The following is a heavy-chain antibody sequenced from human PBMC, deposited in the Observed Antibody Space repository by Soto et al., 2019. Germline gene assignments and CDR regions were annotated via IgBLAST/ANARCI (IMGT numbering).Heavy chain of an antibody. CDR2: IKEDGSGK. Sequence: EVQLVESGGGLVQPGGSLRLSCVASGLSFSHCSMSWVRQAPGKGLEWVANIKEDGSGKYYVDSVKGRFTISRDNAKNSLYLQMNSLRAEDTAVYYCGRPPYGSLYNWGQGTLVTVSS. V-gene: IGHV3-7*01. J-gene: IGHJ4*02. D-gene: IGHD3-10*01. CDR3: GRPPYGSLYN. CDR1: GLSFSHCS.